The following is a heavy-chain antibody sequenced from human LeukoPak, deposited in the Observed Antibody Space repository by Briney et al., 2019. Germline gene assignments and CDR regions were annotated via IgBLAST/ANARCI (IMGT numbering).Heavy chain of an antibody. J-gene: IGHJ4*02. V-gene: IGHV3-23*01. Sequence: GVLRLSCAASGFNFRDYDMTWVREAPGKGLEWVASISASGVTTNYADSVRGRFTISGDNSNKVTYLRMNSLSAEDTAVYYCARSINYSNYLLDYWGQGTRVTVSS. CDR3: ARSINYSNYLLDY. D-gene: IGHD4-11*01. CDR2: ISASGVTT. CDR1: GFNFRDYD.